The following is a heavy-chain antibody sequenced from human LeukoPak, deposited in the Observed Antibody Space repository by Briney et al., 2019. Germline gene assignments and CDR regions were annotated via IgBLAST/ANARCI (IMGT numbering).Heavy chain of an antibody. CDR3: ARVDILTGFDY. D-gene: IGHD3-9*01. J-gene: IGHJ4*02. Sequence: SETLSLTCAVYGGSFSGYYWSSLRPPPGKGLEWIGEINHSGSTDYNPSLKSRVTISVDKSKNQFSLKLSSVTAADTAVYYCARVDILTGFDYWGQGTLVTVSS. CDR2: INHSGST. CDR1: GGSFSGYY. V-gene: IGHV4-34*01.